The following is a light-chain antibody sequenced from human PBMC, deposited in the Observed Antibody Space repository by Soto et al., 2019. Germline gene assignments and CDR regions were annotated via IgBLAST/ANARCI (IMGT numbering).Light chain of an antibody. V-gene: IGKV1-5*01. J-gene: IGKJ1*01. CDR2: DAS. CDR3: LQDATYAPGA. CDR1: QTISSW. Sequence: SALRRAVRERRTLTCRASQTISSWLAWYQQKPGKGPKLLIHDASSLESGVPSRFSGCGSATEISLTISGLESRDDATYHCLQDATYAPGAFGQGTKVDIK.